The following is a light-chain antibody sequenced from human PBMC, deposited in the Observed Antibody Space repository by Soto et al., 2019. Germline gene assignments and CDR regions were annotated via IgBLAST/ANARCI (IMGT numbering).Light chain of an antibody. CDR1: SSDVDDYNY. V-gene: IGLV2-11*01. Sequence: QSALTQPRSVSGSPGQSVTISCTGTSSDVDDYNYVSWFQQHPGKAPKLLIYEVSKRPSGVPDRFSGSKSGNTASLTVSGLQAEDEADYYCSSFVGSPVVFGGGTKLTVL. J-gene: IGLJ2*01. CDR2: EVS. CDR3: SSFVGSPVV.